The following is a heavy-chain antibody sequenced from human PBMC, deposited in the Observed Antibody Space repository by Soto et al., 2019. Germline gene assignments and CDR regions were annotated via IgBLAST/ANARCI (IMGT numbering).Heavy chain of an antibody. Sequence: EVQLVESGGGLVKPGGSLRLSCAASGFTFSNAWMSWVRQAPGKGLEWVGRIKSKTDGGTTDYAAPVKGRFTISRDDSKNTLYLQMNSLKTEDTAVYYCTTGLTMIVVVNDYWGQGTLVIVSS. D-gene: IGHD3-22*01. CDR2: IKSKTDGGTT. CDR1: GFTFSNAW. J-gene: IGHJ4*02. CDR3: TTGLTMIVVVNDY. V-gene: IGHV3-15*01.